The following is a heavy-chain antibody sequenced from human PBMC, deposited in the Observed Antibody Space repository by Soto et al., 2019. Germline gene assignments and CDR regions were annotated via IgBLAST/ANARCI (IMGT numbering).Heavy chain of an antibody. Sequence: SETLSLTCPVSGGSIRSYYWSWIRQPPGKGLEWIGYIYYSGSTNYNPSLKSRVTISVDTSKNQFSLKLSSVTAADTAVYYCARASRAIRRGYSYYYMDVWGKGTTVTVSS. J-gene: IGHJ6*03. D-gene: IGHD2-15*01. CDR2: IYYSGST. V-gene: IGHV4-59*01. CDR1: GGSIRSYY. CDR3: ARASRAIRRGYSYYYMDV.